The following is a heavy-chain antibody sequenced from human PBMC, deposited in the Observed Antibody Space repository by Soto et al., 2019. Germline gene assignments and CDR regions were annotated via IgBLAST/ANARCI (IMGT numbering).Heavy chain of an antibody. V-gene: IGHV4-59*08. CDR3: ARHRSDTAMVTPYYFDY. D-gene: IGHD5-18*01. J-gene: IGHJ4*02. CDR1: GGSISSYY. CDR2: IYYSGRT. Sequence: SETLSLTCTVSGGSISSYYWSWIRQPPGKGLEWIGYIYYSGRTNYNPSLKSRVTISVDTSKNQFSLKLSSVTAADTAVYYCARHRSDTAMVTPYYFDYWGQGTLVTVSS.